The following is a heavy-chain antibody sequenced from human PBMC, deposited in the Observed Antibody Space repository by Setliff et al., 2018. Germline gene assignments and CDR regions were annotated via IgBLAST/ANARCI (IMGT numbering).Heavy chain of an antibody. CDR3: ARVRITPYCMDV. Sequence: SETLSLTCTVSGASLTGNYWTWIRQPAGKGLEWIGRVYTTGSTAFNPSLNSRVTMSLDKSKNQFSLKLYSVTAADTAVYFCARVRITPYCMDVWGKGTTVTVSS. V-gene: IGHV4-4*07. CDR2: VYTTGST. J-gene: IGHJ6*03. CDR1: GASLTGNY. D-gene: IGHD3-10*01.